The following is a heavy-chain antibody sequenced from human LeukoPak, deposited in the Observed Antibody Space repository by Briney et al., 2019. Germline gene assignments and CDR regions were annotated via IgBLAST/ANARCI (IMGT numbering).Heavy chain of an antibody. J-gene: IGHJ4*02. CDR1: GFTVSGNH. CDR3: ARVAEAGYFDY. CDR2: IYSGGSA. Sequence: PGGSLRLSCAASGFTVSGNHMSWVRQAPGKGLEWVSVIYSGGSAYSADSVKGRFTISKDNSKNTLYLQMNSLRAEDTAVYYCARVAEAGYFDYWGQGTLVTVSS. V-gene: IGHV3-53*01. D-gene: IGHD6-19*01.